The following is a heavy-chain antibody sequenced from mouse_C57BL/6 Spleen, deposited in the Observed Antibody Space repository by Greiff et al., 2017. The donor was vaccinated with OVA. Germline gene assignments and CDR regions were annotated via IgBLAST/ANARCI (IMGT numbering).Heavy chain of an antibody. V-gene: IGHV5-16*01. Sequence: EVKLVESEGGLVQPGSSMKLSCTASGFTFSDYYMAWVRQVPEKGLEWVANINYDGSSTYYLDSLKSRFIISRDNAKNILYLQMSSLKSEDTATYYCAREEIYDGYFYAMDYWGQGTSVTVSS. CDR1: GFTFSDYY. D-gene: IGHD2-3*01. J-gene: IGHJ4*01. CDR2: INYDGSST. CDR3: AREEIYDGYFYAMDY.